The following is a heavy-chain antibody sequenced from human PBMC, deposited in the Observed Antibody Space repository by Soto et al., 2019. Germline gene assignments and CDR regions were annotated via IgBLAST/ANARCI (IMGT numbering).Heavy chain of an antibody. CDR1: GYIFTSYA. V-gene: IGHV1-3*05. Sequence: QVQLVKSGAEEKKPGASVKVSCKASGYIFTSYAMHWVRQAPGQRLEWMGWINAGNGNTKYSQKFQGRVTITRDTSASTAYMDLSSLRSEDTAVYYCARSIVVVTALDYWGQGTLVTVSS. J-gene: IGHJ4*02. CDR2: INAGNGNT. D-gene: IGHD2-21*02. CDR3: ARSIVVVTALDY.